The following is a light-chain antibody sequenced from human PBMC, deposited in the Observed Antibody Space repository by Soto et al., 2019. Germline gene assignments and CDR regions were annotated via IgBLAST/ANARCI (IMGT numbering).Light chain of an antibody. CDR3: QQYYSTPLT. J-gene: IGKJ4*01. V-gene: IGKV4-1*01. CDR1: QSVLYSSDNKNY. Sequence: DFVVTQSPDSLPVSLGERATINCKSSQSVLYSSDNKNYLAWYQQKPGQPTKLLIYWASTRESGVPDRFSGSGSGTDFNLTINSLQAEDVAVYYCQQYYSTPLTFGGGTKVEIK. CDR2: WAS.